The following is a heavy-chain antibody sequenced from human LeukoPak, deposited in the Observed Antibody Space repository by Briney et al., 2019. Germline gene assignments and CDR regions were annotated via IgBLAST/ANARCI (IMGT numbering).Heavy chain of an antibody. J-gene: IGHJ4*02. CDR3: ARIAVAGLFDY. D-gene: IGHD6-19*01. V-gene: IGHV3-48*02. CDR1: GFTFSSYS. Sequence: GGSLRLSCAASGFTFSSYSMNWVRQAPGKGLEWVSYISSSSSTMYYADSVKGRFTISRDNAKNSLYLQMNSLRDADTAVYYCARIAVAGLFDYWGQGTLVTVSS. CDR2: ISSSSSTM.